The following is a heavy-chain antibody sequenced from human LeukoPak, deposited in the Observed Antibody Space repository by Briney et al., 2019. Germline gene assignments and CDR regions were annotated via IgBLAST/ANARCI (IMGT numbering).Heavy chain of an antibody. CDR2: IYYSGST. Sequence: SETLSLTCTVSVGSHRRRSYLWSTIRQPPGKGLEWIGYIYYSGSTNYNPSLKSRVTISVDTPKNQFSLKLSSVTAADTAVYYCARDPYSGPGYFDYWGQGTLVTVSS. D-gene: IGHD4-11*01. CDR3: ARDPYSGPGYFDY. CDR1: VGSHRRRSYL. V-gene: IGHV4-61*01. J-gene: IGHJ4*02.